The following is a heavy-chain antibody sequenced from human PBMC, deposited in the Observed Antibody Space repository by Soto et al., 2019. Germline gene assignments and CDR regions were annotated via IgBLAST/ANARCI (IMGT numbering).Heavy chain of an antibody. J-gene: IGHJ4*02. CDR1: GFTFSSYA. CDR3: ARGPSSLTRFDY. CDR2: ISYDGSNK. Sequence: PGGSLRLSCAASGFTFSSYAMHWVRQALGKGLEWVAVISYDGSNKYYADSVKGRFTISRDNSKNTLYLQMNSLRAEDTAVYYCARGPSSLTRFDYWGQGTLVTVSS. D-gene: IGHD2-2*01. V-gene: IGHV3-30-3*01.